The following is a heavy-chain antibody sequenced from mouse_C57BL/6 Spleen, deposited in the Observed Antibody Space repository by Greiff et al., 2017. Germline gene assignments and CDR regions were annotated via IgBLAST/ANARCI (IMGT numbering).Heavy chain of an antibody. Sequence: QVQLKEPGPGLVAPSQSLPITCTVSGFSLTSYAISWVRQPPGKGLEWLGVIWTGGGTNYNSALKSRLSICIDTSRSQVFLIMNRLPTDDTAAYFSATIPDGYSIDYWGQGTTLTVSS. D-gene: IGHD2-3*01. CDR2: IWTGGGT. V-gene: IGHV2-9-1*01. CDR1: GFSLTSYA. CDR3: ATIPDGYSIDY. J-gene: IGHJ2*01.